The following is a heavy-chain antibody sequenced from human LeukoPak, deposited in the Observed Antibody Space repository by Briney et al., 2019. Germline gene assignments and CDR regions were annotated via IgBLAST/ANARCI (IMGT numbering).Heavy chain of an antibody. CDR3: ARGPGIAAAGTY. CDR1: GFTFSSYG. Sequence: GGSLRLSCAACGFTFSSYGMHWVRQAPGKGLEWVAVISYDGSNKYYADSVKGRFTISRDNSKNTLYLQMNSLRAEDTAVYYCARGPGIAAAGTYWGQGTLVTVSS. V-gene: IGHV3-30*19. J-gene: IGHJ4*02. D-gene: IGHD6-13*01. CDR2: ISYDGSNK.